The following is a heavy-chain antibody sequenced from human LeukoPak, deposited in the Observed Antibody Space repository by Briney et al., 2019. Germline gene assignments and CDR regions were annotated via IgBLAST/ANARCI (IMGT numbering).Heavy chain of an antibody. J-gene: IGHJ4*01. V-gene: IGHV3-23*01. CDR3: ARGSTAAAPGWVY. CDR1: GFSFTDYA. D-gene: IGHD6-19*01. Sequence: PGGSLRLSCAASGFSFTDYAMSWARQPPGKGLEWVSAVSGHGDTTDYVDSVKGRFTISRDNSRNTVHLQIDSPRIEDTGVYYCARGSTAAAPGWVYWGHGTLVTVSS. CDR2: VSGHGDTT.